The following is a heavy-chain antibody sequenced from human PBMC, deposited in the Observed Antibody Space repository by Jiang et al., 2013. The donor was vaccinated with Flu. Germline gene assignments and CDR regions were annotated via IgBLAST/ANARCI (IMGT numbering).Heavy chain of an antibody. V-gene: IGHV1-69*01. J-gene: IGHJ5*02. Sequence: QKFQGRVTITADESTSTAYMELSSLRSEDTAVYYCARVTLRFLEVGWFDPWGQGTLVTVSS. CDR3: ARVTLRFLEVGWFDP. D-gene: IGHD3-3*01.